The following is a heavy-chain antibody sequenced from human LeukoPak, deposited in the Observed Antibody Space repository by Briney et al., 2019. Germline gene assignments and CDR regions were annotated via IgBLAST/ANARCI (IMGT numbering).Heavy chain of an antibody. CDR3: AKASAMIVVVSKHFDY. Sequence: KAGGSLRLSCAASGFTFSSYSMNWVRQAPGKGLEWVSSISFSGGYIYYADSLKGRITISRDNAKKSLYLQMNSLRAEDTAVYYYAKASAMIVVVSKHFDYWGQGTLVTVSS. CDR1: GFTFSSYS. CDR2: ISFSGGYI. D-gene: IGHD3-22*01. V-gene: IGHV3-21*04. J-gene: IGHJ4*02.